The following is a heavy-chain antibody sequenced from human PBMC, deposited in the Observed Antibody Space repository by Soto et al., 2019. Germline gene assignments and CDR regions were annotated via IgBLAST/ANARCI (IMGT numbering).Heavy chain of an antibody. Sequence: QVQLQQWGAGLLKPSETLSLTCAVSGGSFSGYYWSWIRQPPGKGLEWIGEINHSGSTNYNPSLKSRVTISVDTSKNQFSLKLSSVTAADTAVYYCARVGDPRYCSGGSCYHFDYWGQGTLVTVSS. V-gene: IGHV4-34*01. CDR3: ARVGDPRYCSGGSCYHFDY. J-gene: IGHJ4*02. D-gene: IGHD2-15*01. CDR1: GGSFSGYY. CDR2: INHSGST.